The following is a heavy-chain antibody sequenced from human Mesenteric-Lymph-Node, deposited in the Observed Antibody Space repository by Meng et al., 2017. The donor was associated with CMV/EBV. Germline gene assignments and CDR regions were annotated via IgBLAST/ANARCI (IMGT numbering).Heavy chain of an antibody. J-gene: IGHJ4*02. D-gene: IGHD3-9*01. CDR2: TIPIFNRA. CDR1: GTFSNYA. Sequence: GTFSNYAISWVRQAPGQGPEWMGATIPIFNRANYAHNFQGRVTITADKSTSTAYMEMSSLRSEDTAVYYCAILRYFDGNGNVPLDYWGQGTLVTVSS. CDR3: AILRYFDGNGNVPLDY. V-gene: IGHV1-69*06.